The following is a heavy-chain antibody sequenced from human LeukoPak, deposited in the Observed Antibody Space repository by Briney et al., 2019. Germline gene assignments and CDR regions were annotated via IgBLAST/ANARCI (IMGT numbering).Heavy chain of an antibody. J-gene: IGHJ3*02. V-gene: IGHV3-21*01. D-gene: IGHD6-19*01. Sequence: PGGSLRLSCAASGFTVSSNYMNWVRQAPGKGLEWVSSISTSSSYIYYADSVKGRFTISRDNARNSLYLQTNSLRAEDTAVYYCARGASVVAGNDNAFDIWGRGTMVTVSS. CDR1: GFTVSSNY. CDR2: ISTSSSYI. CDR3: ARGASVVAGNDNAFDI.